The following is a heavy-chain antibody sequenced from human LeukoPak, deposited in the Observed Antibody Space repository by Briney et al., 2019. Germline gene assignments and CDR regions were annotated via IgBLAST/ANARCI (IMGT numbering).Heavy chain of an antibody. J-gene: IGHJ4*02. D-gene: IGHD4-17*01. CDR2: LKPDGSDS. Sequence: GGSLRLSCAATGFAFSAFWRSWVRQGPGRGLEGVGSLKPDGSDSHHVDSVMGRFTISRDNAKNLLYLQMNSLSAEETAVYYCARLFGGVTTFDYWGQGALVTVSS. V-gene: IGHV3-7*01. CDR3: ARLFGGVTTFDY. CDR1: GFAFSAFW.